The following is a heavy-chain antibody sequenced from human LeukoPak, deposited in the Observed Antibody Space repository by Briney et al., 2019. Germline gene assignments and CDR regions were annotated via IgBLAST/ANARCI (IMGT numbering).Heavy chain of an antibody. CDR1: GYTFTSYD. Sequence: ASVKVSCKASGYTFTSYDINWVRQATGQGLEWMGWMNPNSGNTGYAQKFQGRVTITRNTSISTAYMELSSLRSEDTAVYYCARGPSHDSSGYYYYYYMDVWDKGTTVTVSS. J-gene: IGHJ6*03. CDR2: MNPNSGNT. CDR3: ARGPSHDSSGYYYYYYMDV. D-gene: IGHD3-22*01. V-gene: IGHV1-8*03.